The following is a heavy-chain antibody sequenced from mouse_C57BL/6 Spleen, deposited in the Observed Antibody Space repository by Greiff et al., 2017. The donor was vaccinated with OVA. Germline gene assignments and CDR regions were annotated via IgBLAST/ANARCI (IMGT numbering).Heavy chain of an antibody. CDR1: GFTFSSYA. D-gene: IGHD4-1*02. J-gene: IGHJ3*01. CDR2: ISDGGSYT. CDR3: ARESNWDPSFAY. V-gene: IGHV5-4*01. Sequence: EVQLVESGGGLVKPGGSLKLSCAASGFTFSSYAMSWVRQTPEKRLEWVATISDGGSYTYYPDNVKGRFTISRDNAKNNLYLQMSHLKSEDTAMYYCARESNWDPSFAYWGQGTLVTVSA.